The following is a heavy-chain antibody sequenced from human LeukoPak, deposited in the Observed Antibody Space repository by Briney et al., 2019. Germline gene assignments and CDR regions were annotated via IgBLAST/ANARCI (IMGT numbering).Heavy chain of an antibody. CDR3: ARVLWFGELFDY. Sequence: ASVKVSCKASGYTFTGYYMHWARQAPGQGLEWMGWINPNSGGTNYAQKFQGRVTMTRDTSISTAYMELSRLRSDDTAVYYCARVLWFGELFDYWGQGTLVTVSS. CDR2: INPNSGGT. D-gene: IGHD3-10*01. CDR1: GYTFTGYY. J-gene: IGHJ4*02. V-gene: IGHV1-2*02.